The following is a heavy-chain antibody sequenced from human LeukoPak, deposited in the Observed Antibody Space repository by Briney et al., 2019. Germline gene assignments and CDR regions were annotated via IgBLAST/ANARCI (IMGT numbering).Heavy chain of an antibody. Sequence: PVQPLDSVSVSSNSSGTTYYATSVKGRFTTSRDNSENKLYLQMNSLRAEDTAVYYCARGGFGPSDALDIWGQGTMVTVSS. V-gene: IGHV3-53*01. CDR3: ARGGFGPSDALDI. CDR2: SSNSSGTT. J-gene: IGHJ3*02. D-gene: IGHD3-10*01.